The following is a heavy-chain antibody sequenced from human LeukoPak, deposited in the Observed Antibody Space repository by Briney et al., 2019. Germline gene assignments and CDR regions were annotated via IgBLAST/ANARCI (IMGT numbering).Heavy chain of an antibody. V-gene: IGHV3-15*01. D-gene: IGHD4-23*01. J-gene: IGHJ4*02. Sequence: GGSLRLSCTASGFTFSNTRMTWVRQGPGKGLEWVGRIKSKTDGGTTDYAAPVKGRFTISRDDSENTLYLQMSSLKPEDTAVYYCMTSATVVTGYWGQGTLVTVSS. CDR1: GFTFSNTR. CDR2: IKSKTDGGTT. CDR3: MTSATVVTGY.